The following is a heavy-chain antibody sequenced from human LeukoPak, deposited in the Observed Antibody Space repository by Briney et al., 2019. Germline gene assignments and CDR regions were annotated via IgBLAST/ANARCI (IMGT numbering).Heavy chain of an antibody. J-gene: IGHJ5*02. CDR2: IYYSGST. CDR1: GGSISSSSYY. CDR3: ARSSGWYPWFDP. Sequence: SETLSLTCTVSGGSISSSSYYWGWIRQPPGKGLEWIGSIYYSGSTYYNPSLKSRVTISVDTSKNQFSLKLSSVTAADTAVYYCARSSGWYPWFDPWGQGTLVTVSS. V-gene: IGHV4-39*07. D-gene: IGHD6-19*01.